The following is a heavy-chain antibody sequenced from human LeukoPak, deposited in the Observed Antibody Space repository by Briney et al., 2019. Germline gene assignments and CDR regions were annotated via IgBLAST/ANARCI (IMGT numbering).Heavy chain of an antibody. CDR3: ASQYCGGDCYNY. D-gene: IGHD2-21*02. CDR1: GFTFSSYA. CDR2: ISSSSSYI. J-gene: IGHJ4*02. Sequence: GGSLRLSCAASGFTFSSYAMSWVRQAPGKGLEWVSSISSSSSYIYYADSVKGRFTISRDNAKNSLYLQMNSLRAEDTAVYYCASQYCGGDCYNYWGQGTLVTVSS. V-gene: IGHV3-21*01.